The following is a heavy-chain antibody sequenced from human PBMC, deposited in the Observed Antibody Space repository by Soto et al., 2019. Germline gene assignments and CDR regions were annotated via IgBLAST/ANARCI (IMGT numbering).Heavy chain of an antibody. CDR2: IIPIFGTT. CDR1: GGTFSTYG. J-gene: IGHJ5*02. D-gene: IGHD2-15*01. V-gene: IGHV1-69*01. Sequence: QVQLVQSGAEVKKPGSSVKVSCKSSGGTFSTYGFFWVRQAPGQGLEWMGGIIPIFGTTNYAQKFQDRVTITTDESTSPVYMELASLKSEDTAVDYGARGGVRAFYSPLRIDPGGQGTLVTVSS. CDR3: ARGGVRAFYSPLRIDP.